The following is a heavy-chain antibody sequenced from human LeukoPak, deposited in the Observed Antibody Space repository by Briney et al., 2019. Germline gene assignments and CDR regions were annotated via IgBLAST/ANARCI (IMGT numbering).Heavy chain of an antibody. CDR2: ISYDGHNK. V-gene: IGHV3-30*18. J-gene: IGHJ4*02. CDR3: AKASVGAPRLDY. D-gene: IGHD1-26*01. CDR1: RFIFSNCD. Sequence: GRSLRLSCAASRFIFSNCDIHWVRRAPGKGLEWVAAISYDGHNKYYADSVKGRFTISRDYSTNTLYLHMNSLRPDDTSLYFCAKASVGAPRLDYWGQGTLVTVSS.